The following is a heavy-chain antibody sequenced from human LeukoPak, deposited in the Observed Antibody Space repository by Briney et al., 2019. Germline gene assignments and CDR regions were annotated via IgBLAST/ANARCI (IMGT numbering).Heavy chain of an antibody. J-gene: IGHJ4*02. CDR2: IFGSGGSP. D-gene: IGHD2-15*01. CDR1: GFTFNSYA. CDR3: GKTTVGYSSGRYPGWPVDY. V-gene: IGHV3-23*01. Sequence: PGGSLRLSCAASGFTFNSYAMYWVRQAPGKGLEWISEIFGSGGSPHYADSVKGRFTISRDNSQEIVYLQLDSLRVEDTALYYCGKTTVGYSSGRYPGWPVDYWGQGALVTVSS.